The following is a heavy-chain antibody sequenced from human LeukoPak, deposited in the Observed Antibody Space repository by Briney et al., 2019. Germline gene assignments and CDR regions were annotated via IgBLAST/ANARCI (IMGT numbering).Heavy chain of an antibody. J-gene: IGHJ6*02. D-gene: IGHD3-10*01. CDR2: ISAYNGNT. V-gene: IGHV1-18*01. Sequence: ASVKVSCKASGYTFTSYGISWVRQAPGQGLEWMGWISAYNGNTNYAQKLQGRVTMTTDTSTSPAYMELRSLRSDDTAVYYCARDLSAGRGVIIIFYYYGMDVWGQGTTVTVSS. CDR3: ARDLSAGRGVIIIFYYYGMDV. CDR1: GYTFTSYG.